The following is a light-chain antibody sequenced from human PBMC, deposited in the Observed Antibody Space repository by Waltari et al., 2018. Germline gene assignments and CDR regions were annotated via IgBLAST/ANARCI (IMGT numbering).Light chain of an antibody. Sequence: EIQMTQSPSSVSASVGDRVPIPCRASQAISSWLAWYQQKPGNSPNLLIYHASNLQSGVPSRFSGSGSGTDFTLTISSLRPEDSATYYCQQGSAFPPTFGQGTKVEVK. J-gene: IGKJ1*01. V-gene: IGKV1-12*01. CDR1: QAISSW. CDR3: QQGSAFPPT. CDR2: HAS.